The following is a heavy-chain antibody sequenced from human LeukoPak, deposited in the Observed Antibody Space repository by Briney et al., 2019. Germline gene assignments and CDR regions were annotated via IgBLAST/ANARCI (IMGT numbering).Heavy chain of an antibody. CDR1: GASISSTRYY. D-gene: IGHD3-10*01. CDR2: IFYSGTT. J-gene: IGHJ4*02. Sequence: SETLSLTCSVSGASISSTRYYWGWIRQPPGKGLEWIGTIFYSGTTYYNPSLKSRITISVDTSKNQFSLKLSSVTAADTAVYYCAREIWLEYYFDYWDQGTLVTVSS. V-gene: IGHV4-39*02. CDR3: AREIWLEYYFDY.